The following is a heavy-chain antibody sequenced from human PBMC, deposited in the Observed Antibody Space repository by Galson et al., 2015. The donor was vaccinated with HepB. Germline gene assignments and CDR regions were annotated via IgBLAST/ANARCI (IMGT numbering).Heavy chain of an antibody. CDR2: IKQDGSEK. CDR3: ARYSYGHRSYFDY. J-gene: IGHJ4*02. CDR1: EFTFSNYW. D-gene: IGHD5-18*01. Sequence: SLRLSCAASEFTFSNYWMSWVRWVRQAPGKGLEWVANIKQDGSEKYYVDSVKGRFTISRDNAKNSLYLQMNSLRAEDTAVYYCARYSYGHRSYFDYWGQGTLVTVSS. V-gene: IGHV3-7*03.